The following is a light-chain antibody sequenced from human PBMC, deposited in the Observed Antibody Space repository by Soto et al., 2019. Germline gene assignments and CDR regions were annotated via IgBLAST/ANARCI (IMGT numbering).Light chain of an antibody. V-gene: IGKV3-20*01. Sequence: EIVLTQSPGTLSLSPGERATLSCRASQSVSSSYLAWYQQQPGQAPRLLIYGASSKATGIPDRFSGSGSGTDFTLTISRLEPEDIAVYYCQQYGSSGTFGRGTKVEIK. CDR1: QSVSSSY. J-gene: IGKJ1*01. CDR2: GAS. CDR3: QQYGSSGT.